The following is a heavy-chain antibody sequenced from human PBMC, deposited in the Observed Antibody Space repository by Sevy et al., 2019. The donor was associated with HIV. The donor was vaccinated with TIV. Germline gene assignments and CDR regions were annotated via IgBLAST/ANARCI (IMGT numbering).Heavy chain of an antibody. CDR2: FDPEDGET. D-gene: IGHD3-3*01. Sequence: ASVKVSCKVSGYTLTQLPMHWVRQTPGKGFDWMGGFDPEDGETIYAQKFQARVTMTEDTSTDTAYMELGSLTSEDTAVYFCATLDFWSDHPFYGMDVWGQGTTVTVSS. J-gene: IGHJ6*02. V-gene: IGHV1-24*01. CDR1: GYTLTQLP. CDR3: ATLDFWSDHPFYGMDV.